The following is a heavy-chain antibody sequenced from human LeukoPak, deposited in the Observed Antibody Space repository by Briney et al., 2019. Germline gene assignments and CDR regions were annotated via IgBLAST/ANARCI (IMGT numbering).Heavy chain of an antibody. CDR1: GFTFSSYW. CDR2: IKQDGSEK. V-gene: IGHV3-7*01. CDR3: ARARAVVTRMLYFQH. D-gene: IGHD4-23*01. Sequence: PGGSLRLSCAASGFTFSSYWMSWVRQAPGKGLEWVANIKQDGSEKYYVDSVKGRFTISRDNAKNSLYLQMNSLRAEDTAVYYCARARAVVTRMLYFQHWGQGTLVTVSS. J-gene: IGHJ1*01.